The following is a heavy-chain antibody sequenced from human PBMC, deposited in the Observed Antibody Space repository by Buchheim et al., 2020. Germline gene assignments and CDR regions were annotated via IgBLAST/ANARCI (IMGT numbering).Heavy chain of an antibody. V-gene: IGHV3-21*01. CDR2: ITSSSSYI. Sequence: EVQLVESGGGLVKPGGSLRLSCAVSGFMFHTYSMDWVRQAPGKGLEWVSSITSSSSYIYYADSVKGRFTISRDNAKTSLYLQMNSLRVEDTAVYYCVRGPSSYDFWSGYPDGMDVWGQGTT. CDR3: VRGPSSYDFWSGYPDGMDV. J-gene: IGHJ6*02. CDR1: GFMFHTYS. D-gene: IGHD3-3*01.